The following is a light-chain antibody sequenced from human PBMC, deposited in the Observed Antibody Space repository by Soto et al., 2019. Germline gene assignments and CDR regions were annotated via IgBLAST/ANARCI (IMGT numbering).Light chain of an antibody. CDR3: QQSYSAPFT. V-gene: IGKV1-39*01. J-gene: IGKJ2*01. CDR1: QTVTNY. Sequence: DIQMTQSPSSLSASAGDRITITCRASQTVTNYLHWYQQKPGKAPNLLISTASTLHSGVPSRFSGNASATEFTLTISSLQPDDSATYYCQQSYSAPFTFGQGTRLEI. CDR2: TAS.